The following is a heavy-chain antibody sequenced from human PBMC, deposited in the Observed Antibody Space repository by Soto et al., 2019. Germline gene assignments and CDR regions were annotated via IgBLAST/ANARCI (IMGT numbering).Heavy chain of an antibody. CDR2: IYYSGST. CDR1: GFSISSSIYY. J-gene: IGHJ4*02. V-gene: IGHV4-39*01. D-gene: IGHD5-12*01. CDR3: AGHLVATITGLDY. Sequence: PSETLSLTCTFSGFSISSSIYYLGWIRQPPGKGPEWIGSIYYSGSTYYNPSLKSRVTISVDTSKNQFSLKLSSVTAADTAVYYCAGHLVATITGLDYRGQGTLVTVSS.